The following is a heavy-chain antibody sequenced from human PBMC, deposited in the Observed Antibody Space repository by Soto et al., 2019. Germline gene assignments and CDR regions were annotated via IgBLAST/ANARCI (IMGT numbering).Heavy chain of an antibody. V-gene: IGHV3-30*03. CDR1: GYSFKDYA. Sequence: QAQLVESGGGVVQTGESLRLSCVGSGYSFKDYAMHWVRQPPGKGLEWEAKTLHDGRKPDYRASVKGRFSISRDNSKNTLYLQMTSLRSEYTAVYYCARVGYGDYLEVWGQGTLVTVSS. J-gene: IGHJ4*02. CDR3: ARVGYGDYLEV. D-gene: IGHD4-17*01. CDR2: TLHDGRKP.